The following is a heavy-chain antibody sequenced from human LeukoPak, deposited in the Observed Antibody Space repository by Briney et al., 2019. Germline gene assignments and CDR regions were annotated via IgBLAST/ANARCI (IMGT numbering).Heavy chain of an antibody. CDR3: ARELHDYGDPNWFDP. Sequence: AAVKVSCKASGYTFTGYYMHWVRQAPGQGLEWMGRINPNSGGTNYAQKFQGRVTMTRDTSISTAYMELSRLRSDDTAVYYCARELHDYGDPNWFDPWGQGTLVTVFS. D-gene: IGHD4-17*01. CDR1: GYTFTGYY. CDR2: INPNSGGT. J-gene: IGHJ5*02. V-gene: IGHV1-2*06.